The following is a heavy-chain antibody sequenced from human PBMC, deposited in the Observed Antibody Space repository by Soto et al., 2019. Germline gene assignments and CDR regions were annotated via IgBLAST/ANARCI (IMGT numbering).Heavy chain of an antibody. Sequence: QVQLVQPGAEVKKPGASVKVYCKASGYTFTGNYMHWVRQAPGQGLEWRGWIKPNSGGTNYAQNLQGRVTMSSDTSSSTAYMQLRRLRADDTAVYYCARCTIVGVVLRAFVVWGQGTMVTVSS. CDR1: GYTFTGNY. CDR2: IKPNSGGT. V-gene: IGHV1-2*02. J-gene: IGHJ3*01. D-gene: IGHD3-3*01. CDR3: ARCTIVGVVLRAFVV.